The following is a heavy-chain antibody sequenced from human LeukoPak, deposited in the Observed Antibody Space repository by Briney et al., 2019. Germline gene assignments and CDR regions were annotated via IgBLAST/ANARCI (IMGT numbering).Heavy chain of an antibody. Sequence: PSETLSLTCAVYGGSFSGYYWSWIRQPPGKGLEWIGEINHSGSTNYNPSLKSRVTISVDTSKNQFSLKQSSVTAADTAVYYCARGGGYNWFDPWGQGTRVTVSS. CDR2: INHSGST. CDR1: GGSFSGYY. V-gene: IGHV4-34*01. CDR3: ARGGGYNWFDP. J-gene: IGHJ5*02.